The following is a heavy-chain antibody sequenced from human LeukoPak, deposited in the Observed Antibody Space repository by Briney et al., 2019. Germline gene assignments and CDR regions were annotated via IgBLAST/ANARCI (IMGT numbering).Heavy chain of an antibody. CDR1: GGSISSYY. CDR2: IYYSGST. D-gene: IGHD3-10*01. CDR3: ARSHMGSANYYYCYYYMDV. J-gene: IGHJ6*03. V-gene: IGHV4-59*01. Sequence: SETLSLTCTVSGGSISSYYWSWIRQPPGKGLEWIGYIYYSGSTNYNPSLKSRVTISVDTSKNQFSLKLSSVTAADTAMYYCARSHMGSANYYYCYYYMDVWGQGSTVTVSS.